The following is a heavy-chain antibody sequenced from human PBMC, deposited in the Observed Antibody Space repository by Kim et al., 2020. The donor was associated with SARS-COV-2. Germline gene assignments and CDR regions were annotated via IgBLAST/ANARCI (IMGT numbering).Heavy chain of an antibody. Sequence: GGSLRLSCAASGFIFRNYGMHWVRQAPGKGLEWVAVIWNAGNNNYYADSVKGRFTNSRDNSKNTLYLQMNSLRAEDTAGYYCAKAPADGDYYYWGQGTLVTVSS. J-gene: IGHJ4*02. D-gene: IGHD4-17*01. V-gene: IGHV3-33*06. CDR2: IWNAGNNN. CDR3: AKAPADGDYYY. CDR1: GFIFRNYG.